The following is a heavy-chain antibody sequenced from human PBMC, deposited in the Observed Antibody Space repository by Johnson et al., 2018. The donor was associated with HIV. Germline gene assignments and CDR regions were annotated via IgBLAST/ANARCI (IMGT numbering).Heavy chain of an antibody. Sequence: QVLLVESGGGVVQPGRSLRLSCAASGFTFSSYAMHWVRQAPGKGLEWVAVISYDGSNKYYADSVQGRFTISRDNSKNTLYLQMNSLRAEDTALYYCARDVGGWGYRHAFDMWGQGTMVTVSS. D-gene: IGHD5-12*01. V-gene: IGHV3-30-3*01. CDR1: GFTFSSYA. CDR3: ARDVGGWGYRHAFDM. CDR2: ISYDGSNK. J-gene: IGHJ3*02.